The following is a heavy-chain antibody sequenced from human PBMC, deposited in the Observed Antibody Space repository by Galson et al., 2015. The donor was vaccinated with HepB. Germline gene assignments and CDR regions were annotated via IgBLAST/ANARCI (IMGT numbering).Heavy chain of an antibody. J-gene: IGHJ6*02. CDR2: IIPIFGTA. V-gene: IGHV1-69*13. CDR1: GGTFSSYA. Sequence: SVKVSCKASGGTFSSYAISWVRQAPGQGLEWMGGIIPIFGTANYAQKFQGRVTITADESTSTAYMELSSLRSEDTAVYYCARSQEEFGEAPQQRYYYYGMDVWGQGTTVTVSS. D-gene: IGHD3-10*01. CDR3: ARSQEEFGEAPQQRYYYYGMDV.